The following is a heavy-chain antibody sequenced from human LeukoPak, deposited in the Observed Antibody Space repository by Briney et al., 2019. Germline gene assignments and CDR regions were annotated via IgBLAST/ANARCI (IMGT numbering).Heavy chain of an antibody. Sequence: GGSLRLSCAASGFTFSSYRMNWVRQAPGKGLEWVSCISSSGRNIYYADSVKGRFTISRDNAENSLYLQMNSLRAEGTAVYYCARDLRITPLWSFDYWGQGTLVTVSS. CDR1: GFTFSSYR. V-gene: IGHV3-21*01. CDR2: ISSSGRNI. D-gene: IGHD2-21*01. CDR3: ARDLRITPLWSFDY. J-gene: IGHJ4*02.